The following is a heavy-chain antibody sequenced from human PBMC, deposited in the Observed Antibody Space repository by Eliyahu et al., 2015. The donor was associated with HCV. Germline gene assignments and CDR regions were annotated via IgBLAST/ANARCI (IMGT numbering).Heavy chain of an antibody. D-gene: IGHD3-10*01. CDR3: ASPWAYYYGSGSPLDY. Sequence: EVQLLESGGGLVXPGGSLXLSXXASGFTFSXYAMSWVRQAPGKGREWVSAISGSGGSTYYADXVKGRXTISRDNSKNTLYLQMNSLRAEDTAVYYCASPWAYYYGSGSPLDYWGQGTLVTVSS. CDR2: ISGSGGST. J-gene: IGHJ4*02. V-gene: IGHV3-23*01. CDR1: GFTFSXYA.